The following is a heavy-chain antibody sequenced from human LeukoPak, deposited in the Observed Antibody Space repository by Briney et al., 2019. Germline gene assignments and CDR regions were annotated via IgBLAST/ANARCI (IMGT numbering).Heavy chain of an antibody. J-gene: IGHJ3*02. CDR1: GFTFSSYS. CDR2: ISSSSSYI. V-gene: IGHV3-21*01. Sequence: GGSLRLSCAASGFTFSSYSMNWVRQAPGKGREWFSSISSSSSYIYSADSVKGRFTISRDNAKNSLYLQMNSLRAEDTAVYYCARYLLPDDAFDIWGQGTMVTVSS. CDR3: ARYLLPDDAFDI.